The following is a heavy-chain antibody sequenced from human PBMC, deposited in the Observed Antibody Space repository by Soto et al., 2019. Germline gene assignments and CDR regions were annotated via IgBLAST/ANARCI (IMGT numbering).Heavy chain of an antibody. J-gene: IGHJ6*02. CDR2: IYYSGST. Sequence: SETLSLTCTGSGGSSSSGVYYWTWFRQPPGKGLDWIGYIYYSGSTYYNPSLKSRVTISVDTSKNQFSLKLSSVTAADTAVYYCARDGVVRGVNPLATSYYGMDVWGQGTTVTVSS. CDR3: ARDGVVRGVNPLATSYYGMDV. V-gene: IGHV4-31*03. CDR1: GGSSSSGVYY. D-gene: IGHD3-10*01.